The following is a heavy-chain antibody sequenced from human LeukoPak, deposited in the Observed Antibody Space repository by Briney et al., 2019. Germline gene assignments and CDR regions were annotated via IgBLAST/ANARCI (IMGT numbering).Heavy chain of an antibody. CDR2: ISYDGSNK. V-gene: IGHV3-30*04. Sequence: PGGSLRLSCAASGFTFSSYAMHWVRQAPGKGLEWVAVISYDGSNKYYADSVKGRFTISRDNSKNTLYLQMNSLRTEDTAVYYCGRVSSAVFNSGAQGPRVTV. CDR1: GFTFSSYA. D-gene: IGHD6-19*01. CDR3: GRVSSAVFNS. J-gene: IGHJ4*02.